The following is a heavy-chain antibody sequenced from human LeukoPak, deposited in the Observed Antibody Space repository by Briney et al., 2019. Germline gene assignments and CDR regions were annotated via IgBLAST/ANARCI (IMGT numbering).Heavy chain of an antibody. Sequence: SETLSLTCTVSGDSINSDYWNWIRQPPGKGLEWIGYVYYSGSVNYNPSLKSRVTISVDTSKRQFPLTLSSVTAADTAVYYCARGYYYFDYWGQGTLVTVSS. D-gene: IGHD2-21*01. CDR3: ARGYYYFDY. V-gene: IGHV4-59*01. J-gene: IGHJ4*02. CDR2: VYYSGSV. CDR1: GDSINSDY.